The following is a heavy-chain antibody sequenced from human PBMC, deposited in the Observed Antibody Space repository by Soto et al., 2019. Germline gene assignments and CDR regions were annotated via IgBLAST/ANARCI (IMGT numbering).Heavy chain of an antibody. V-gene: IGHV3-30*18. CDR2: ISYDGSNK. D-gene: IGHD2-15*01. CDR3: AKGMGYCSGGSCYGAYYYYGMDV. J-gene: IGHJ6*02. CDR1: GFTFSSYG. Sequence: HPGGSLRLSCAASGFTFSSYGMHWVRQAPGKGLEWVAVISYDGSNKYYADSVKGRFTISRDNSKNTLYLQMNSLRAEDTAVYYCAKGMGYCSGGSCYGAYYYYGMDVWGQGTTVTVSS.